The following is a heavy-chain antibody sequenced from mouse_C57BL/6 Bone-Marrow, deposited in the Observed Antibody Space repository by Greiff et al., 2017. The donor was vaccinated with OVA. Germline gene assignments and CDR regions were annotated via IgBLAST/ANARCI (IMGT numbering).Heavy chain of an antibody. J-gene: IGHJ3*01. V-gene: IGHV10-1*01. D-gene: IGHD2-4*01. CDR3: VRHDFVYDYDVGSY. CDR2: IRSKSNNYAT. CDR1: GFSFNTYA. Sequence: EVQLVESGGGLVQPKGSLKLSCAASGFSFNTYAMNWVRQAPGKGLEWVARIRSKSNNYATYYADSVKDRFTISRDDSESMLYLQMNNLKTEDTAMYYCVRHDFVYDYDVGSYWGQGTLVTVSA.